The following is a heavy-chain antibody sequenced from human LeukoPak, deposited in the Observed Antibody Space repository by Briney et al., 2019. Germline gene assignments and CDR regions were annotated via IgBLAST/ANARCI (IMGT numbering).Heavy chain of an antibody. CDR2: VSGGGGST. V-gene: IGHV3-23*01. D-gene: IGHD3-10*02. CDR1: GSTFSSYA. CDR3: ATYVRGDFDY. Sequence: SLRLSCATSGSTFSSYAISWVRQVPGNWLELVSSVSGGGGSTWYADSVKGGLTISRDNAKNTLYLQMNSLRAEDTAVYYCATYVRGDFDYWGQGSLVTVSS. J-gene: IGHJ4*02.